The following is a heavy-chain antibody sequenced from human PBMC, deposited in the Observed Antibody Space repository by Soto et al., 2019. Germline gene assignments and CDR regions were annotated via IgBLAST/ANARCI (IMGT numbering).Heavy chain of an antibody. CDR3: ARGMIVVASFDY. D-gene: IGHD3-22*01. J-gene: IGHJ4*02. Sequence: ASVKVSCKASGYTFTSYAMHWVRQAPGQRLEWMGWINAGNGNTKYSQKFQGRVTITRDTSASTAYMELSSLRSEDTAVYYCARGMIVVASFDYWGQGTPVTVSS. CDR1: GYTFTSYA. V-gene: IGHV1-3*01. CDR2: INAGNGNT.